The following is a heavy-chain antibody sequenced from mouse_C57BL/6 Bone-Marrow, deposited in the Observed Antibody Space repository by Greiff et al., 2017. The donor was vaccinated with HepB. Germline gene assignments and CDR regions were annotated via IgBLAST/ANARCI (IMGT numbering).Heavy chain of an antibody. J-gene: IGHJ2*01. D-gene: IGHD1-1*01. V-gene: IGHV1-82*01. Sequence: VHLVESGPELVKPGASVKISCKASGYAFSSSWMNWVKQRPGKGLEWIGRIYPGDGDTNYNGKFKGKATLTADKSSSTAYMQLSSLTSEDSAVYFCARVTTVVANYFDYWGQGTTLTVSS. CDR3: ARVTTVVANYFDY. CDR2: IYPGDGDT. CDR1: GYAFSSSW.